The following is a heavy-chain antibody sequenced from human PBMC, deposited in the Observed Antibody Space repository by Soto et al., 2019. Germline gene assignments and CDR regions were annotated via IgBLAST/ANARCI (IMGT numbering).Heavy chain of an antibody. CDR3: ARDPGSGLTHPFDY. V-gene: IGHV1-18*01. J-gene: IGHJ4*02. Sequence: ASVKVSCKASGYTFTSYGISCVRQAPGQGLEWMGWISAYNGNTNYAQKLQGRVTMTTDTSTSTAYMELRSLRSDDTAVYYCARDPGSGLTHPFDYWGQGTLVTVSS. CDR1: GYTFTSYG. CDR2: ISAYNGNT. D-gene: IGHD5-12*01.